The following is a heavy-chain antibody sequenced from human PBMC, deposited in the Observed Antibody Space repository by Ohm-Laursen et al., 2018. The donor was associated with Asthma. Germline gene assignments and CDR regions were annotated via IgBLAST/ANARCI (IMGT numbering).Heavy chain of an antibody. D-gene: IGHD3-3*01. CDR1: GFTFSSYW. J-gene: IGHJ3*02. V-gene: IGHV3-7*01. CDR3: AREWRIYDAFDI. Sequence: SLRLSCSASGFTFSSYWMSWVRQAPGKGLEWVANIKQDGSEKYYVDSVKGRFTISRDNAKNSLYLQMNSLRAEDTAVYYCAREWRIYDAFDIWGQGTMVTVSS. CDR2: IKQDGSEK.